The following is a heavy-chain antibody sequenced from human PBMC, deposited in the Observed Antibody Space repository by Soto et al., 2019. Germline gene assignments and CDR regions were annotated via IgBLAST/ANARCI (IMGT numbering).Heavy chain of an antibody. CDR2: IKSKTAGGTT. D-gene: IGHD5-12*01. J-gene: IGHJ4*02. CDR1: GFTFSNAW. Sequence: EVQLVESGGGLVKPGGSLRLSCAASGFTFSNAWMNWVRQAPGKGLEWVGRIKSKTAGGTTDYAAPVKGRFTISRDDSKNTLYLQMNSLKTEDTAVYYCTTEMATLSVFDYWGQGTLVTVSS. V-gene: IGHV3-15*07. CDR3: TTEMATLSVFDY.